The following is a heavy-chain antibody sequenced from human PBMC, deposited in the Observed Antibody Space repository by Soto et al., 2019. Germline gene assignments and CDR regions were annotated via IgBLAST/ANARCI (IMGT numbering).Heavy chain of an antibody. D-gene: IGHD3-22*01. V-gene: IGHV1-69*13. J-gene: IGHJ4*02. CDR1: GGTFSRYA. CDR2: IIPIFGTA. CDR3: ARGWGYGSDTYYYAY. Sequence: ASVKVSCKASGGTFSRYAISWVRQAPGQGLEWMGGIIPIFGTANYAQKFQGRVTITADESTSTAYMELSRLGSEDTAVYYCARGWGYGSDTYYYAYWGQGTLVTVSS.